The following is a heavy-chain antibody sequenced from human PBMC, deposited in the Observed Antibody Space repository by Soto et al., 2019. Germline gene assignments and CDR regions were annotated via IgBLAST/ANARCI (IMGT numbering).Heavy chain of an antibody. D-gene: IGHD3-10*01. Sequence: GGSLRLSCAASGFTFSNAWMSWVRQAPGKGLEWVGRIKSKTDGGTTDYAAPVKGRFTISRDDSKNTLYLQMNSLKTEDTAVYYCTTEGLWFGDFLQGYYFDYWGQGTLVTVSS. J-gene: IGHJ4*02. V-gene: IGHV3-15*01. CDR3: TTEGLWFGDFLQGYYFDY. CDR1: GFTFSNAW. CDR2: IKSKTDGGTT.